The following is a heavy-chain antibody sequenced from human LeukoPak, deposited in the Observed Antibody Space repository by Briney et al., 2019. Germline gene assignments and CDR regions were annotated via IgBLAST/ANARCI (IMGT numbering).Heavy chain of an antibody. D-gene: IGHD3-3*01. J-gene: IGHJ4*02. V-gene: IGHV1-2*02. CDR1: GYTFNDYY. CDR3: ARAGGTYYDFWSAH. CDR2: INPHSGGT. Sequence: ASVKVSCKASGYTFNDYYIHWVRQAPGQGPEWMGWINPHSGGTYYAQKFQGRVTITMDRSISTAYMELSRLRSDDTAVYYCARAGGTYYDFWSAHWGQGTLVTVSS.